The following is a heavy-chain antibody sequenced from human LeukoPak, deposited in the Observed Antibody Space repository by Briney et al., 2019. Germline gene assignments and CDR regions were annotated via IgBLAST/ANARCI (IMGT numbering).Heavy chain of an antibody. CDR2: ISWNSGSI. CDR1: GFIFNNYA. Sequence: GRSLRLSCAGSGFIFNNYAMHWVRQPPGKGLEWVSGISWNSGSIDYADSVKGRFTISRDNAKNSLCLQMNSLRVEDTAFYYCAKDNRRHYTSGPNPDSLHWGQGALVTVSS. V-gene: IGHV3-9*01. D-gene: IGHD6-19*01. J-gene: IGHJ4*02. CDR3: AKDNRRHYTSGPNPDSLH.